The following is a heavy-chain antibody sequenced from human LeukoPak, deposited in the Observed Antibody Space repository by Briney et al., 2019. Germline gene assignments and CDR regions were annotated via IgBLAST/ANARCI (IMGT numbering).Heavy chain of an antibody. V-gene: IGHV3-23*01. D-gene: IGHD2-2*01. CDR2: ISGSGGST. CDR1: GFTFNTYW. CDR3: AKDRALIVVVPDAFDI. J-gene: IGHJ3*02. Sequence: PGGSLRLSCAASGFTFNTYWMHWVRQAPGKGLEWVSAISGSGGSTYYADSVKGRFTIPRDNSKNTLYLQMNSLRAEDTAVYYCAKDRALIVVVPDAFDIWGQGTMVTVSS.